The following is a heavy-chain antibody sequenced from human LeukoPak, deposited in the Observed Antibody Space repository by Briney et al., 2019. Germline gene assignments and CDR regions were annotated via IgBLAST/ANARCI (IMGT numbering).Heavy chain of an antibody. CDR2: ISAYNGNT. Sequence: ASVKVSCKASGHTFTSYGISWVRQAPGQGLEWMGWISAYNGNTNYAQKLQGRVTMTTDTSTSTAYMELRSLRSDDTAVYYCARSVTTHNWFDPWGQGTLVTVSS. D-gene: IGHD4-4*01. CDR3: ARSVTTHNWFDP. V-gene: IGHV1-18*01. CDR1: GHTFTSYG. J-gene: IGHJ5*02.